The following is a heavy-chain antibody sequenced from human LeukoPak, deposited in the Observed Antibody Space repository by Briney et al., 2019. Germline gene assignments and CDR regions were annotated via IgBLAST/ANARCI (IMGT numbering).Heavy chain of an antibody. V-gene: IGHV1-69*04. D-gene: IGHD5-18*01. CDR3: ARADTAMAFDY. CDR1: GGTFSSYA. J-gene: IGHJ4*02. Sequence: GASVKVSCKASGGTFSSYAIRWVRQAPGQGLEWMGRIIPILGIANYAQKFQGRVTITADKSTSTAYMELSSLRSEDTAVYYCARADTAMAFDYWGQGTLVTVSS. CDR2: IIPILGIA.